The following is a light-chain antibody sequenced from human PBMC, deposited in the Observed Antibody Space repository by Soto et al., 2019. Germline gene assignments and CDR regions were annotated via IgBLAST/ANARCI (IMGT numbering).Light chain of an antibody. CDR2: EVT. J-gene: IGLJ1*01. CDR1: NSDLGTYNL. Sequence: QSALTQPASVSGSPGQSITTSCTGTNSDLGTYNLVSWYQQHPGKAPKTIIYEVTKRPSGVSKRFSGSKSGNTASLTISGLQAEDEADYYCCSYVGSNIFYVFGTGTKLTVL. CDR3: CSYVGSNIFYV. V-gene: IGLV2-23*02.